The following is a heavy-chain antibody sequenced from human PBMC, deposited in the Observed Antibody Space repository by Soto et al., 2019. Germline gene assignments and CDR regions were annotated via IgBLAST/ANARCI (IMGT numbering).Heavy chain of an antibody. Sequence: SVKGSCKAAGGTFSSYAISWVRQAPGQGLEWMGGIIPIFGTANYAQKFQGRVTITADKSTSTAYMELSSLRSDDTAVYYCARQMRELPFDYWGQGTLVTVSS. CDR3: ARQMRELPFDY. V-gene: IGHV1-69*06. J-gene: IGHJ4*02. D-gene: IGHD1-26*01. CDR2: IIPIFGTA. CDR1: GGTFSSYA.